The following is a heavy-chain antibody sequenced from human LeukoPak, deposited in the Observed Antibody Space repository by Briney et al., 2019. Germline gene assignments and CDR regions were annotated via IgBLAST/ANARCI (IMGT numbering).Heavy chain of an antibody. CDR3: ARDATSIAASSG. V-gene: IGHV4-30-2*01. J-gene: IGHJ4*02. CDR1: GGSISSGGYY. Sequence: PSQTLSLTCTVSGGSISSGGYYWSWIRQPPGKGLEWIGYIYHSGSTYYNPSLKSRVTISVDRSKNQFSLKLSSVTAADTAVYYCARDATSIAASSGWGQGTLVTVSS. CDR2: IYHSGST. D-gene: IGHD6-6*01.